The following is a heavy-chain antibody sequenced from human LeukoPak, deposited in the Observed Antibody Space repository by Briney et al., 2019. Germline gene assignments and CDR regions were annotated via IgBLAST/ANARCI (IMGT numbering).Heavy chain of an antibody. D-gene: IGHD1-26*01. J-gene: IGHJ4*02. CDR1: GFTFDDYA. CDR3: ARDPSGSYYDY. CDR2: ISWNSGSI. Sequence: PGGSLRLSCAASGFTFDDYAMHWVRQAPGKGLEWVSGISWNSGSIGYADSVKGRFTISRDNAKNSLYLQMNSLRADDTAVYYCARDPSGSYYDYWSQGTLVTVSS. V-gene: IGHV3-9*01.